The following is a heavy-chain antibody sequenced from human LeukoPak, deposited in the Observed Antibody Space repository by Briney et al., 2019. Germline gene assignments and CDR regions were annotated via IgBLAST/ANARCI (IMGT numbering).Heavy chain of an antibody. J-gene: IGHJ4*02. CDR2: ISSNGGST. Sequence: GGSLRLSCSASGFTFSSYAMHWVRQAPGKGLEYVSAISSNGGSTYYADSVKGRFTISRDNAKRSAYLQMDSLRVEDTAVYYCARGHYGRDYWGQGTLVTVSS. CDR1: GFTFSSYA. V-gene: IGHV3-64*04. D-gene: IGHD4-17*01. CDR3: ARGHYGRDY.